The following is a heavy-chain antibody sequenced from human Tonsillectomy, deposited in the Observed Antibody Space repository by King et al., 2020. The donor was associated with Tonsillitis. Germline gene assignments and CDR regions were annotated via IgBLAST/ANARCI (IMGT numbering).Heavy chain of an antibody. CDR1: GYTFTGYY. V-gene: IGHV1-2*02. J-gene: IGHJ4*02. Sequence: VQLVQSGAEVKKPGASVKVSCKASGYTFTGYYMHWVRQAPGQGLEWMGWINPNNGGTNYAQKFQGRVTMTRDTSISTAYMELSRLRSDDTAVYYCARDYPDTAMCHFPYWGQGTLVTVSS. CDR3: ARDYPDTAMCHFPY. D-gene: IGHD5-18*01. CDR2: INPNNGGT.